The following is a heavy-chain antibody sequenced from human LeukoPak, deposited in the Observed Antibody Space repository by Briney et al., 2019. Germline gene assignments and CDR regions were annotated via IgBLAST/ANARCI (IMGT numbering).Heavy chain of an antibody. J-gene: IGHJ4*02. CDR2: ISAYNGNT. CDR1: GYTFTSYG. V-gene: IGHV1-18*01. Sequence: ASVKASCKASGYTFTSYGISWVRQAPGQGLEWMGRISAYNGNTNYAQKLQGRVTVTTDTSTSTAYMELRSLRSDDTAVYYCARDSIVVVPAALLYWGQGTLVTVSS. D-gene: IGHD2-2*01. CDR3: ARDSIVVVPAALLY.